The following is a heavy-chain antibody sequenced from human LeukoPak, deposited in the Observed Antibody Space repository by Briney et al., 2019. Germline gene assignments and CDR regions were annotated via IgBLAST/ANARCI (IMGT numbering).Heavy chain of an antibody. CDR3: ARVRAQPAAGQNWFDP. J-gene: IGHJ5*02. CDR2: INPNSGGT. V-gene: IGHV1-2*02. D-gene: IGHD2-2*01. Sequence: ASVKVSCKATGYTFTSYGITWVRQAPGQGLEWMGWINPNSGGTNYAQKFQGRVTMTRDTSISTAYMELSRLRSDDTAVYYCARVRAQPAAGQNWFDPWGQGTLVTVSS. CDR1: GYTFTSYG.